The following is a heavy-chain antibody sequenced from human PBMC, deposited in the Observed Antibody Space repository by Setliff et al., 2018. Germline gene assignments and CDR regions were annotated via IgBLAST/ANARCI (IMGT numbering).Heavy chain of an antibody. CDR2: ISAYNGNT. Sequence: GASVKVYCKASGYTFTSYGICWVRQAPGQGLEWMGWISAYNGNTNYEQKLQGRVTMTKDTSTSKAYMELRSLRSDDTAVYYCARGDIVLMVYSLDYWGQGTLVTVSS. J-gene: IGHJ4*02. V-gene: IGHV1-18*01. CDR1: GYTFTSYG. CDR3: ARGDIVLMVYSLDY. D-gene: IGHD2-8*01.